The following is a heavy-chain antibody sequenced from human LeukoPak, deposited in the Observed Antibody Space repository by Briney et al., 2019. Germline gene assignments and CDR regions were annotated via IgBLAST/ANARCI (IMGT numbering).Heavy chain of an antibody. Sequence: SETLSLTCTVSGGSISSYYWSWIRQPAGKGLEWIGRIYTSGSTNYNPSLKSRVTMSVDTSKNQFSLKLSSVTAADTAVYYCARARMYYYDSSYWFDPWGQGTLVTVSS. V-gene: IGHV4-4*07. J-gene: IGHJ5*02. D-gene: IGHD3-22*01. CDR2: IYTSGST. CDR1: GGSISSYY. CDR3: ARARMYYYDSSYWFDP.